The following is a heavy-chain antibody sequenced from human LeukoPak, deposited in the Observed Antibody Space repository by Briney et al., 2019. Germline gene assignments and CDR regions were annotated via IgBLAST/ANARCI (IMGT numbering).Heavy chain of an antibody. CDR1: GFTFSSYN. D-gene: IGHD1-26*01. CDR3: ARDPYSGSYGNSSNSFMDV. CDR2: ITSGSSYI. Sequence: GGSLRLSCAASGFTFSSYNMNWVRQAPGKGLEWVSSITSGSSYIYYADSVKGRVTISGDNAKNSLYLQMNSLRAEDTAVYYCARDPYSGSYGNSSNSFMDVWGKGTAVTISS. V-gene: IGHV3-21*01. J-gene: IGHJ6*03.